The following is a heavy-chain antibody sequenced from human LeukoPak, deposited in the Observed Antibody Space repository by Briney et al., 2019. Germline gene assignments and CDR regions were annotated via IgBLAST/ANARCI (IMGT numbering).Heavy chain of an antibody. V-gene: IGHV3-23*01. CDR2: ISGSDDST. Sequence: GGSLRLSCAASGFTFSSYAMSWVRQAPGKGLEWVSAISGSDDSTYYADSVKGRFTISRDNSKNTLYLQMNSLRAEVTAVYYCAKNAGGSGYNPFDYWGQGTLVTVSS. J-gene: IGHJ4*02. CDR1: GFTFSSYA. CDR3: AKNAGGSGYNPFDY. D-gene: IGHD5-24*01.